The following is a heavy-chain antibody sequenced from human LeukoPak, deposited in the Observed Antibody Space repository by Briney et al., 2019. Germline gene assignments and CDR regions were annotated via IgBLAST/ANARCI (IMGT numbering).Heavy chain of an antibody. CDR3: AKGGRVPLGYCGGDCYSDY. V-gene: IGHV3-9*01. CDR1: GFTFDDYA. Sequence: GRSLRLSCAASGFTFDDYAMHWVRQAPGKGLEWVSGISWNSGSIGYADSVKGRFTISRDSSKNTLYLQMNSLRAEDTAVYYCAKGGRVPLGYCGGDCYSDYWGQGTLVTVSS. D-gene: IGHD2-21*01. CDR2: ISWNSGSI. J-gene: IGHJ4*02.